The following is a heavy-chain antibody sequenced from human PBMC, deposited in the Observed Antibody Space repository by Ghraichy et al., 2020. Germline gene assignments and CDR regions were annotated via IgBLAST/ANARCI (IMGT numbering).Heavy chain of an antibody. J-gene: IGHJ4*01. CDR3: AREGLQPFDY. Sequence: GGSLRLSCIASGFTFSSYNMNWVRQAPGKGLEWVSYISSGSITIYYGDSLKGRFTISRDNAKNSLYLQMNSLRAEDTAVYYCAREGLQPFDYWGHGTLVTVSS. CDR2: ISSGSITI. D-gene: IGHD4-11*01. CDR1: GFTFSSYN. V-gene: IGHV3-48*01.